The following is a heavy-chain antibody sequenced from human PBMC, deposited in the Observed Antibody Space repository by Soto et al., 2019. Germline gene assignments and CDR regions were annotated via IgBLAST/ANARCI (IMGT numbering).Heavy chain of an antibody. CDR2: IRQDGGAQ. J-gene: IGHJ5*02. Sequence: EEQLAESGGGLAQPGGSLRLSCVASGFTFTTYWMSWVRQAPGKGLEWVANIRQDGGAQYYVDSVKGRFTISRDNAKNSVYLQMDSLRVEDTAVYYCVRGGHGSGSYLGSSWGQGILVTVSS. V-gene: IGHV3-7*03. CDR3: VRGGHGSGSYLGSS. CDR1: GFTFTTYW. D-gene: IGHD3-10*01.